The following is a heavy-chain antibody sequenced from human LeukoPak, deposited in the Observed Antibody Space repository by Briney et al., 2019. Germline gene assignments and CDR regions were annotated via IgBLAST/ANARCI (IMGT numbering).Heavy chain of an antibody. Sequence: RSLRLSCAASGFTFSSYAMHWVRQAPGKGLEWVAVISYDGSNKYYADSVKGRFTISRDNSKNTLYLQMNSLRAEDTAVYYCARGSGYYDSSGYSSFDYWGQGTLVTVSS. CDR2: ISYDGSNK. D-gene: IGHD3-22*01. CDR1: GFTFSSYA. CDR3: ARGSGYYDSSGYSSFDY. J-gene: IGHJ4*02. V-gene: IGHV3-30-3*01.